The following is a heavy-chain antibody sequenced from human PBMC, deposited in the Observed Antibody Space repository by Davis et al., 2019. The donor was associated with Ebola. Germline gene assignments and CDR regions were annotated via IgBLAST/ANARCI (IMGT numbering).Heavy chain of an antibody. CDR3: ARGTYCSGGSCYFFDY. J-gene: IGHJ4*02. D-gene: IGHD2-15*01. CDR2: IIPILGIA. CDR1: AGTFISYA. Sequence: SVKVSCKASAGTFISYAISWVRQAPGPGPEWMGSIIPILGIANYEQKFQGRVTITRDTSASAAYMELSSLRSEDTAVYYCARGTYCSGGSCYFFDYWGQGALVTVSS. V-gene: IGHV1-69*04.